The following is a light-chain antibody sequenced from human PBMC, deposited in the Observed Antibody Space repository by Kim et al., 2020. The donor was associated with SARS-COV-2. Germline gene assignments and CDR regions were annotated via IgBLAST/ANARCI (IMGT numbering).Light chain of an antibody. V-gene: IGLV2-18*02. Sequence: QSALTQPPSVSGSPGQSVTISCTGTSSDVGGYNRVSWYQQPPGTAPKLMIYAVNNRPSGVPDRFSGSKSGNTASLTISGLQAEDEADYYCSSYTSSSSLVFGGGTQLTVL. CDR3: SSYTSSSSLV. CDR1: SSDVGGYNR. J-gene: IGLJ2*01. CDR2: AVN.